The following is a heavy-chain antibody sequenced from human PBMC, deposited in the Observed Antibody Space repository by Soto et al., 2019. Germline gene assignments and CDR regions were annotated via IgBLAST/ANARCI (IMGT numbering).Heavy chain of an antibody. D-gene: IGHD6-25*01. Sequence: SETLSLTCSVSGGSITSISHFWGWVRQPPGKGLAWIGTIYFTGNTYYTPSLKSRLTMSIDTSKNEFSLRLNSVTAADTAVYYCAGQTFTIAAASYGRSNWFDPWGPGTLVTVSS. CDR1: GGSITSISHF. CDR2: IYFTGNT. J-gene: IGHJ5*02. V-gene: IGHV4-39*01. CDR3: AGQTFTIAAASYGRSNWFDP.